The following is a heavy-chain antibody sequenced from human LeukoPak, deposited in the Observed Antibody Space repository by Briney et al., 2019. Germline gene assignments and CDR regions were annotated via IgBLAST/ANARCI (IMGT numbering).Heavy chain of an antibody. CDR2: IRYDGSNK. CDR1: GFTFSSYG. V-gene: IGHV3-30*02. Sequence: PGESLRLSCAASGFTFSSYGMHWVRQAPGKGLEWVAFIRYDGSNKYYADSVKGRFTISRDNSKNTLYLQMNSLRAEDTAVYYCAKDLEYCSGGSCWYYYYGMDVWGQGTTVTVSS. D-gene: IGHD2-15*01. CDR3: AKDLEYCSGGSCWYYYYGMDV. J-gene: IGHJ6*02.